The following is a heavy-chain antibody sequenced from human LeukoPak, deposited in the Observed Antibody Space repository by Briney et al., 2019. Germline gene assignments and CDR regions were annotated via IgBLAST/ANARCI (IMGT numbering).Heavy chain of an antibody. D-gene: IGHD5-18*01. J-gene: IGHJ3*02. CDR2: ISAYNGNT. CDR1: GYTFTSYG. Sequence: GASVKVSCKASGYTFTSYGVSGVRQAPGQGLEWMGWISAYNGNTNYAQKLQGRVTMTTDTSTSKAYMELRSLRSDDTAVYYCARDRGYSYVPDAFDIWGQGTMVTVSS. V-gene: IGHV1-18*01. CDR3: ARDRGYSYVPDAFDI.